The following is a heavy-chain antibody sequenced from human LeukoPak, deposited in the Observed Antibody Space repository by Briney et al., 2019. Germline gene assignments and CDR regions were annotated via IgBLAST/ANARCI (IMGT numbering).Heavy chain of an antibody. J-gene: IGHJ5*02. CDR1: VGPITTTNYY. D-gene: IGHD6-13*01. CDR3: ARQDYSSPEGWFDP. V-gene: IGHV4-39*01. CDR2: MYHSGIT. Sequence: SETLSLTCTVSVGPITTTNYYWAWIRQPPGRGLEWIGSMYHSGITYYNPSLKSRVTMSVDTSKDQFSLKLISVTAADTAVYYCARQDYSSPEGWFDPWGHGTLVTVSS.